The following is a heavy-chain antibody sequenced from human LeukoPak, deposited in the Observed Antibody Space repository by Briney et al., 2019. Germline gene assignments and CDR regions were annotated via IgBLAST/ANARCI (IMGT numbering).Heavy chain of an antibody. CDR3: ARDSGYSSIAI. D-gene: IGHD6-13*01. V-gene: IGHV4-34*01. Sequence: PSETLSLTCVVYDDSFSGYFWSWIRQSPGKGLEWIGKIDHSGSTNYNPSLKSRVTMSVDTSKNQFSLKLSSVTAADTAVYYCARDSGYSSIAIWGQGTMVTVSS. CDR1: DDSFSGYF. CDR2: IDHSGST. J-gene: IGHJ3*02.